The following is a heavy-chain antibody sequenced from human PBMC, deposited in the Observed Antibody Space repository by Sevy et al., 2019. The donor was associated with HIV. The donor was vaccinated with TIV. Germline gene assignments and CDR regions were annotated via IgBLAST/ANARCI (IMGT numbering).Heavy chain of an antibody. CDR1: GFTFSSYW. CDR2: IKQDGSEK. CDR3: ARVGYCSSTSCYTGGYYYYGMDV. J-gene: IGHJ6*02. Sequence: LSLTCAASGFTFSSYWMSWVRQAPGKGLEWVANIKQDGSEKYYVDSVKGRFTISRDNAKNSLYLQMNSLRAEDTAVYYCARVGYCSSTSCYTGGYYYYGMDVWGQGTTVTVSS. V-gene: IGHV3-7*01. D-gene: IGHD2-2*02.